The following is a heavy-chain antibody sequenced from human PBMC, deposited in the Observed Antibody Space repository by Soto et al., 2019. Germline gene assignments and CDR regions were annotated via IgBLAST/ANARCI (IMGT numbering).Heavy chain of an antibody. Sequence: QVQLVQSGAEVKKPGASVKVSCKASGYTFSSYGISWVRQAPGQGLEWMGWISGYNGNTHYAQKLQGRVTMTTDTSTSTAYMELRSMRSDDTAVYYCARDMRDTSGWKNFYWGQGTLVTVSS. CDR3: ARDMRDTSGWKNFY. CDR2: ISGYNGNT. J-gene: IGHJ4*02. V-gene: IGHV1-18*01. CDR1: GYTFSSYG. D-gene: IGHD6-19*01.